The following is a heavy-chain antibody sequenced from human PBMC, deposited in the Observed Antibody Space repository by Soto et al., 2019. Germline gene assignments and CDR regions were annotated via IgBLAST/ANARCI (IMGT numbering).Heavy chain of an antibody. J-gene: IGHJ2*01. D-gene: IGHD2-15*01. Sequence: QVQLVQSGAEVKEPGASVKLSCQASGYTFMNYAISWVRQAPGQGIEWMGWISPATGNTDQAQNFQGRVTMTLHTSSNTGYMELRTLRSDDSAVYYCARCYCSVGSCYTCWHFDLWGRGTLVTVST. CDR1: GYTFMNYA. CDR2: ISPATGNT. V-gene: IGHV1-18*01. CDR3: ARCYCSVGSCYTCWHFDL.